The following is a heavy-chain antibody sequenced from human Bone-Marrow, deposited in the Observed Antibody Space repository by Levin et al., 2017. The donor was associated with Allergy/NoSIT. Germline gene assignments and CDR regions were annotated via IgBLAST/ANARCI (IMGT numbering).Heavy chain of an antibody. CDR2: IYPGDSDT. Sequence: NHGESLKISCKGSGYSFSNYWIAWVRQMPGKGLEWMAIIYPGDSDTRVSPSFQGQVTISVDKFIGTAYLEWRSLKASDTAIYYCVRHGLSGNSGYDRYYNFGMDVWGQGTTVTVSS. J-gene: IGHJ6*02. CDR1: GYSFSNYW. V-gene: IGHV5-51*01. CDR3: VRHGLSGNSGYDRYYNFGMDV. D-gene: IGHD5-12*01.